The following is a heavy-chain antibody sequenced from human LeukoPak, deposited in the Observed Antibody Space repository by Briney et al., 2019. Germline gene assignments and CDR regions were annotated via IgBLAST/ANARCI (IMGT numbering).Heavy chain of an antibody. Sequence: SETLSLTCTVSGVSIKNHYWSWIRQPPGKGLEWIANIYYAGSSNYNPSLKSRVSVSIDASKNYLSLQLTSVTAADTAIYYCARQTVIIPTGMEGPWFDPWGQGTLVAVSS. CDR1: GVSIKNHY. J-gene: IGHJ5*02. CDR3: ARQTVIIPTGMEGPWFDP. V-gene: IGHV4-59*08. D-gene: IGHD2/OR15-2a*01. CDR2: IYYAGSS.